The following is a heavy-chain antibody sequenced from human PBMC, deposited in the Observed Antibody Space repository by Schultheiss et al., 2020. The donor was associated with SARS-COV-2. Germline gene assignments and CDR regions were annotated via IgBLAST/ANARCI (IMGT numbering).Heavy chain of an antibody. J-gene: IGHJ5*02. D-gene: IGHD2-2*01. CDR2: INHSGST. Sequence: SETLSLTCTVSGGSISSYYWSWIRQPPGKGLEWIGEINHSGSTNYNPSLKSRVTISVDRSKNQFSLKLSSVTAADTAVYYCARLFCSSTSCYPNWFDPWGQGTLVTVSS. V-gene: IGHV4-34*01. CDR3: ARLFCSSTSCYPNWFDP. CDR1: GGSISSYY.